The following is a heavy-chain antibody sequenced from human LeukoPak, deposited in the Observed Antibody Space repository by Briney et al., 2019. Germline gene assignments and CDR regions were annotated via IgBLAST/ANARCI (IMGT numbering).Heavy chain of an antibody. CDR3: ARGEGGLTIFGVPHPYDY. CDR1: GGSFSGYY. J-gene: IGHJ4*02. D-gene: IGHD3-3*01. CDR2: INHIGST. Sequence: SETLSLTCAVYGGSFSGYYWRWIRQPPGKGLEWVGDINHIGSTKYNPSLKSRVTMSVDMSKNQLSLKLRSVTAADTAVYYCARGEGGLTIFGVPHPYDYWGQGTLVTVSS. V-gene: IGHV4-34*01.